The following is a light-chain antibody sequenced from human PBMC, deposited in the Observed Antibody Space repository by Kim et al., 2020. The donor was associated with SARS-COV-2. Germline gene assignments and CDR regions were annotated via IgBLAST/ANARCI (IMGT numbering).Light chain of an antibody. CDR1: QSISNY. V-gene: IGKV1-39*01. CDR3: QQTYSTPQT. Sequence: ASVGDIVTITCRARQSISNYVNWYQQKPGKAPNLLIYAASSLQSGVPSRFSGSGSGTDFTLTISSLQPEDFATYYCQQTYSTPQTFGQGTKVDIK. CDR2: AAS. J-gene: IGKJ1*01.